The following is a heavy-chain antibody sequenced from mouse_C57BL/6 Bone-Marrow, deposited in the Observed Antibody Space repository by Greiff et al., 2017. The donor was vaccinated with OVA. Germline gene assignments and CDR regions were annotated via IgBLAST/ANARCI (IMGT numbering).Heavy chain of an antibody. CDR1: GFTFSSYG. Sequence: DVMLVESGGDLVKPGGSLKLSCAASGFTFSSYGMSWVRQTPDKRLEWVATISSGGSYTYYPDSVKGRFTISRDNAKNTLYLQMSSLKSEDTAMYYCARRGAFCGPYAMDYWGQGTSVTVSS. V-gene: IGHV5-6*02. CDR2: ISSGGSYT. CDR3: ARRGAFCGPYAMDY. D-gene: IGHD1-1*02. J-gene: IGHJ4*01.